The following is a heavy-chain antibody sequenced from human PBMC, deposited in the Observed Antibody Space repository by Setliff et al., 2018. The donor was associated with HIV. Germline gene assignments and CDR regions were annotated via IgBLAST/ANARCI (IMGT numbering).Heavy chain of an antibody. J-gene: IGHJ4*02. CDR3: ARDKDEDYGSTSFDY. D-gene: IGHD4-17*01. Sequence: GGSLRLSCAASGFTFSDYYMSWLRQAPGKGLEWVSYISRDGNTIYYADSVKGRFTIPRDNAKNSLYLQLNSLRPEDTAVYYCARDKDEDYGSTSFDYWGQGILVTVSS. CDR2: ISRDGNTI. V-gene: IGHV3-11*01. CDR1: GFTFSDYY.